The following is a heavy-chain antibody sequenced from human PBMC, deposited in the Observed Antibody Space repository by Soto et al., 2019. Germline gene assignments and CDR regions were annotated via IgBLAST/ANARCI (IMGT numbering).Heavy chain of an antibody. CDR2: IYWNDDK. D-gene: IGHD6-13*01. CDR3: AHRRSDSSSSLNNWFDP. V-gene: IGHV2-5*01. CDR1: GFSLSTSGVG. J-gene: IGHJ5*02. Sequence: QITLKESGPTLVNPTQTLTLTCTFSGFSLSTSGVGVGWIRQPPGKALEWLALIYWNDDKRYSPSLKSRLTITKDTSKNQVVLTMTNMDPVDTATYYCAHRRSDSSSSLNNWFDPWGQGTLVTVSS.